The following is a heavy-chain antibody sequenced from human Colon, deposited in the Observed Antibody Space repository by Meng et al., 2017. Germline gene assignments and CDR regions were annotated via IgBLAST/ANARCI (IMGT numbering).Heavy chain of an antibody. D-gene: IGHD4-17*01. CDR1: GASVSSDSHY. CDR2: IYYTGNT. Sequence: VPLQESGPGLVGPSVTLSLTCTVSGASVSSDSHYWSWIRQSPGKGLEWIGYIYYTGNTNYNPSLASRVSMSLDTSKNHFSLHLTSVTAADTAIYYCARVNGDFDEAWFDPWGQGTLVTVSS. CDR3: ARVNGDFDEAWFDP. V-gene: IGHV4-61*03. J-gene: IGHJ5*02.